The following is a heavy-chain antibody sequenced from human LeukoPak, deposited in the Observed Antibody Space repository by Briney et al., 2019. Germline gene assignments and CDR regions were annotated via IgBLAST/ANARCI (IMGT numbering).Heavy chain of an antibody. V-gene: IGHV1-2*02. CDR2: INPNSGGT. CDR3: ARGGCSSTSCYLYYFDY. CDR1: GYTFTGYY. Sequence: EASVKVSCKASGYTFTGYYMHWVRQAPGQGLEWMGWINPNSGGTNYAQKFQGRVTMTRDTSISTAYMELSRLRSDDTAVYYCARGGCSSTSCYLYYFDYWGQGTLVTVSS. D-gene: IGHD2-2*01. J-gene: IGHJ4*02.